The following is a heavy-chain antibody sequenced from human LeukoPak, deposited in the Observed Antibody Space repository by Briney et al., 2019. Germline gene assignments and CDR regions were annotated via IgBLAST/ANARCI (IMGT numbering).Heavy chain of an antibody. V-gene: IGHV4-34*01. J-gene: IGHJ4*02. CDR1: GGSFSGYY. CDR3: ARGYSSGWYGGCIDY. D-gene: IGHD6-19*01. CDR2: INHSGST. Sequence: KPSGTLSLTCAVYGGSFSGYYWGWIRQPPGKGLEWIGEINHSGSTNYNPSLKSRVTISVDTSKNQFSLKLSSVTAADTAVYYCARGYSSGWYGGCIDYWGQGALVTVSS.